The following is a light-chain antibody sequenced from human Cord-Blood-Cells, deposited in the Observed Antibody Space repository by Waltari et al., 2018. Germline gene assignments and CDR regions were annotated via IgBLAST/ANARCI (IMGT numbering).Light chain of an antibody. V-gene: IGKV2-28*01. CDR3: MEALQAPPFT. CDR1: QSLLHSNGYNY. CDR2: LGS. J-gene: IGKJ2*01. Sequence: DIVMTQSPLSLPVTPGEPASISCRSSQSLLHSNGYNYLDWYLQKPGQSPQLLIYLGSNRAFWLPDRFSGSGTGTDTLLKIRRLEAEYFGVYYCMEALQAPPFTFGPGTKLEIK.